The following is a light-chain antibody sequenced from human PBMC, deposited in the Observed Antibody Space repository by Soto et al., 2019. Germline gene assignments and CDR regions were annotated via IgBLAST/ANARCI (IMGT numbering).Light chain of an antibody. Sequence: IHMTQSPCALAASVGDRVTITCRASQSISSWLAWYQQKPGKAPKLLIYKASTLKSGVPSRFSGSGSGTEFTLTISSLQHDDFATYYCQHYNSYSEAFGQGTKVDIK. CDR1: QSISSW. CDR3: QHYNSYSEA. J-gene: IGKJ1*01. V-gene: IGKV1-5*03. CDR2: KAS.